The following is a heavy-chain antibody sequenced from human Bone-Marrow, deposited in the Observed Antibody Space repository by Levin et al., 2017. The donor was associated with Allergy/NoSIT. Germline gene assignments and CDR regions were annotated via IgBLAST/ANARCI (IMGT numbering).Heavy chain of an antibody. CDR1: GHSISDSHW. D-gene: IGHD3-10*01. Sequence: SETLSLTCGVSGHSISDSHWWGWIRQPPGKGLEWIGYIYDTGRTYYNPSLESRATMSLDTSKNQFSLKLNSVTAVDTAVYYCATRKGSSGSVFDYWGQGTLVTVSS. CDR2: IYDTGRT. CDR3: ATRKGSSGSVFDY. J-gene: IGHJ4*02. V-gene: IGHV4-28*01.